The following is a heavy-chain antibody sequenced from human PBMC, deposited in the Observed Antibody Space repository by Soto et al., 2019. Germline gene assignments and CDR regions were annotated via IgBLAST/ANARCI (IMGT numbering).Heavy chain of an antibody. CDR2: ISSSSNFM. D-gene: IGHD1-26*01. Sequence: GGSLRLSCAASGFIFSTYNMNWVRQAPGKGLEWVSSISSSSNFMYYVDSVKGRFTISRDNAKNSLYLQMNSLRAEDTAVYYCAKAESGSYSIDSWGQGTLVTVSS. CDR3: AKAESGSYSIDS. J-gene: IGHJ4*02. V-gene: IGHV3-21*01. CDR1: GFIFSTYN.